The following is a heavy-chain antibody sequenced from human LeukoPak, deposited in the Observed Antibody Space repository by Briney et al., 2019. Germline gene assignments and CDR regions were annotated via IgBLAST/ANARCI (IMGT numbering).Heavy chain of an antibody. CDR3: ARTGWYEASYYFDY. Sequence: SETLSLTCTVSGGSISSYYWSWLRQPPGKGLEWIGYIYYSGSTNYNPSLTSRVTISVDTSKNQFSLKLSSVTAADTAVYYCARTGWYEASYYFDYWGQGTMVTVSS. D-gene: IGHD6-19*01. V-gene: IGHV4-59*12. J-gene: IGHJ4*02. CDR2: IYYSGST. CDR1: GGSISSYY.